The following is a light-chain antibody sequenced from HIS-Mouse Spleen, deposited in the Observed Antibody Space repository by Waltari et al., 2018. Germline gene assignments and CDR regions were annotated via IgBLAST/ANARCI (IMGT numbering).Light chain of an antibody. J-gene: IGLJ3*02. CDR1: SSDVGGYHY. V-gene: IGLV2-8*01. CDR2: EVS. Sequence: QSALTQPPSASGSPGQSVTISCTGTSSDVGGYHYASWYQQHPGKAPKLLIYEVSKRPSGVPDRFSGSKSGNTASLTVSGLQAEDEADYYCSSYAGSNNLVFGGGTKLTVL. CDR3: SSYAGSNNLV.